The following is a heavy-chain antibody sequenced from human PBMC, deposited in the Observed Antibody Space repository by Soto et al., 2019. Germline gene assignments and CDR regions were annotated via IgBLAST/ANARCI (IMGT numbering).Heavy chain of an antibody. V-gene: IGHV4-34*01. CDR3: ARGPTVTTGWVDY. D-gene: IGHD4-17*01. Sequence: QVQLQQWGAGLLKPSETLSLTCAVYGGSFSGYYWSWIRQPTGKGLAWIGEINHSGSTNYNPSLKSRITISVDTSKNQFSLKLSSVTAEDTAVYYWARGPTVTTGWVDYWGQGTLVTVSS. CDR2: INHSGST. J-gene: IGHJ4*02. CDR1: GGSFSGYY.